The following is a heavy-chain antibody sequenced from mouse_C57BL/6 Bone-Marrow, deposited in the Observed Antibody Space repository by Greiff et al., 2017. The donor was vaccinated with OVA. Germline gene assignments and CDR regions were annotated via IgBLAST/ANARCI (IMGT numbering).Heavy chain of an antibody. J-gene: IGHJ2*01. D-gene: IGHD1-1*01. CDR3: ARHGDYGSFYDY. CDR1: GFTFSSYG. Sequence: EVKLVESGGDLVKPGGSLKLSCAASGFTFSSYGMSWVRQTPDKRLEWVATISSGGSYTYYPDSVKGRFTISRDNAKNTLYLQLSSLKSEETAMYYCARHGDYGSFYDYWGRGNTLSVTS. CDR2: ISSGGSYT. V-gene: IGHV5-6*02.